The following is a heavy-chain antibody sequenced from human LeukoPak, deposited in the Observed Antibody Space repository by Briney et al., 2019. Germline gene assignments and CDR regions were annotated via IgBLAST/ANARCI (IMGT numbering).Heavy chain of an antibody. V-gene: IGHV3-64*01. CDR2: ISSNGGST. Sequence: TGGSLRLSCAASGFTFISYAMHWVRQAPGKGLEYVSAISSNGGSTYYAKSVKGRFTISRDNSKNTLYLQMGSLRVEDMAVYYCARGRYYYDSSGTTGPWGQGTLVTVSS. D-gene: IGHD3-22*01. CDR1: GFTFISYA. J-gene: IGHJ5*02. CDR3: ARGRYYYDSSGTTGP.